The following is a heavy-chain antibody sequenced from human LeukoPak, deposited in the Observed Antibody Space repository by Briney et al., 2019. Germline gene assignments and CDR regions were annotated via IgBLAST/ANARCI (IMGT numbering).Heavy chain of an antibody. CDR2: INPNSGGT. D-gene: IGHD3-22*01. V-gene: IGHV1-2*02. CDR1: GYTFTGYY. J-gene: IGHJ4*02. Sequence: ASVKVSCKASGYTFTGYYMHWVRQAPGQGLEWMGWINPNSGGTNYAQKLQGRVTMTRDTSISTAYMELSRLRSDDTAVYYCARGPRGYYDSGGYGYWGQGTLVTVSS. CDR3: ARGPRGYYDSGGYGY.